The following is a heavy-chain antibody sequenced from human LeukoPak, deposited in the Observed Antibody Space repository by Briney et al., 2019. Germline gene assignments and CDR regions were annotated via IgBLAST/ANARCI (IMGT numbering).Heavy chain of an antibody. V-gene: IGHV1-18*01. D-gene: IGHD1-7*01. J-gene: IGHJ6*02. CDR3: ARDGAPTGTTGYYYYYGMDV. CDR2: INAYNGNT. CDR1: GYTFTSYG. Sequence: ASVKVSCKASGYTFTSYGISWVRQAPGQGLEWMGWINAYNGNTNYAQELQGRVTMTTDTSTSTAYMELRSLRSDDTAVYYCARDGAPTGTTGYYYYYGMDVWGQGTTVTVSS.